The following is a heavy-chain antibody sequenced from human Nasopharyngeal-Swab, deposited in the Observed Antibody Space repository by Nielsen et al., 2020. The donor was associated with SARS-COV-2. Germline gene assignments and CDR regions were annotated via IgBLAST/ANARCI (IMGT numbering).Heavy chain of an antibody. D-gene: IGHD3-10*01. Sequence: GSLRLSCTVSGASISSYYWSWIRQPPGKGLAWIGYIYYSGSTNYNPSLKSQVTISVDTSKNQFSLKLTSVTAADTAVYYCARAHSAPWFGINYFDYWGQGTLVTVSS. V-gene: IGHV4-59*13. J-gene: IGHJ4*02. CDR1: GASISSYY. CDR2: IYYSGST. CDR3: ARAHSAPWFGINYFDY.